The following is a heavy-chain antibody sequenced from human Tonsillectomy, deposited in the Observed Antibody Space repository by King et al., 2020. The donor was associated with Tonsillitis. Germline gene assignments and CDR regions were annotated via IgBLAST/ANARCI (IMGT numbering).Heavy chain of an antibody. CDR3: ARGRRLTKVRGAWFDP. Sequence: VQLQQWGAGLLKPSETLSLTCAVYGGSFSGYYWSWIRQPPGKGLEWIGEINHSGSTNYNPSLKSRVTISVDTSKNQFSLKLSSVTAADTAVYYCARGRRLTKVRGAWFDPWGQGTLVTVSS. D-gene: IGHD3-10*01. J-gene: IGHJ5*02. V-gene: IGHV4-34*01. CDR2: INHSGST. CDR1: GGSFSGYY.